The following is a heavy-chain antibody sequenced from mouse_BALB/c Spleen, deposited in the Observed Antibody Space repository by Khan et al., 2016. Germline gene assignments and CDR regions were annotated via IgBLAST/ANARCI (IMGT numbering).Heavy chain of an antibody. CDR3: ARSRGMGGNYLVVD. CDR1: GYTFTIYT. J-gene: IGHJ2*01. Sequence: QVQLKESGAELARPGASVKMSCKASGYTFTIYTMHWVKQRPGQGLEWIGYINPSSGYTNYNQKFKDKATLTADKSSRTAYMQLSSLTSEDSAVYYCARSRGMGGNYLVVDWGQGTTLTVSS. V-gene: IGHV1-4*01. D-gene: IGHD2-1*01. CDR2: INPSSGYT.